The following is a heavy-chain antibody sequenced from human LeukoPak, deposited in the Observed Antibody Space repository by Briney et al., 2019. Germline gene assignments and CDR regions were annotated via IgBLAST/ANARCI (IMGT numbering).Heavy chain of an antibody. Sequence: PSETLSLTCAVYGGSFSGYYWRWIRQPPGKGLEWIGEINHSGSTNYNPSLKSRVTISVDTSKNQFSLKLSSVTAADTAVYYCAKAWGYCSSTSCHPEDYWGQGTLVTVSS. D-gene: IGHD2-2*01. CDR3: AKAWGYCSSTSCHPEDY. V-gene: IGHV4-34*01. J-gene: IGHJ4*02. CDR2: INHSGST. CDR1: GGSFSGYY.